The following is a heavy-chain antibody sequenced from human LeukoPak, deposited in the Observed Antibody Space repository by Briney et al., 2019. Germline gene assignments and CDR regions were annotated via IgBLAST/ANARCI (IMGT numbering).Heavy chain of an antibody. Sequence: ASVKVSCKASGYTFTGYYMHWVRQAPGQGLEWMGWINPNSGGTNYAQKFQGRVTMTRDTSISTAYMGLSRLRSDDTAVYYCARDRIAMAGTGDGFDIWGQGTMVTVSS. D-gene: IGHD6-19*01. CDR2: INPNSGGT. CDR1: GYTFTGYY. CDR3: ARDRIAMAGTGDGFDI. V-gene: IGHV1-2*02. J-gene: IGHJ3*02.